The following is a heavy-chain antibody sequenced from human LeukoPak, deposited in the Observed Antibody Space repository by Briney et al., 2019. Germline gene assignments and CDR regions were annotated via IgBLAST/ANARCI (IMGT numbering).Heavy chain of an antibody. V-gene: IGHV3-21*01. CDR2: ISSSSTYI. Sequence: GGSLRLSCAASGFTFNTYSMNWVRQAPGKGLEWVSSISSSSTYIYYADSVKGLFTISRDNAKNSLYLQMNSLRAEDTAVYYCACSGIAAPDYWGQGTLVTVSS. J-gene: IGHJ4*02. CDR3: ACSGIAAPDY. D-gene: IGHD6-13*01. CDR1: GFTFNTYS.